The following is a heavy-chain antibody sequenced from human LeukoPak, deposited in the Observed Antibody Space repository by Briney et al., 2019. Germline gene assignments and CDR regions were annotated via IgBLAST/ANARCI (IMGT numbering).Heavy chain of an antibody. CDR1: GYTFTSYD. J-gene: IGHJ3*02. Sequence: ASVKVSCKASGYTFTSYDINWVRQATGQGLEWMGWMNPNSGNTGCAQKFQGRVTMTRNTSISTAYMELSSLRSEDTAVYYCARGLRNITGTTLWAFDIWGQGTMVTVSS. V-gene: IGHV1-8*01. CDR2: MNPNSGNT. D-gene: IGHD1-7*01. CDR3: ARGLRNITGTTLWAFDI.